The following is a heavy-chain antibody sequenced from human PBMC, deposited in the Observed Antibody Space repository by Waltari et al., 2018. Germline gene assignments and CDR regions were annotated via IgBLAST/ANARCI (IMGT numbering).Heavy chain of an antibody. Sequence: QVQLVQSGAEVKKPGSAVKVSCKASGGTFSSYAISWVRQAPGQGREWMGGIIPIFGTANYAQKFQGRVTITADESTSTAYMELSSLRSEDTAVYYCARDYDCSGGSCYQYFDYWGQGTLVTVSS. CDR3: ARDYDCSGGSCYQYFDY. CDR1: GGTFSSYA. J-gene: IGHJ4*02. V-gene: IGHV1-69*12. CDR2: IIPIFGTA. D-gene: IGHD2-15*01.